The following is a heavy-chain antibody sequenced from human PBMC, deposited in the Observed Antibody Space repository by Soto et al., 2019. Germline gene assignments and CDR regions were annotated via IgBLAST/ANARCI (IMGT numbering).Heavy chain of an antibody. V-gene: IGHV3-23*01. J-gene: IGHJ2*01. CDR3: AKNRGGGSYTNWPCAV. D-gene: IGHD1-26*01. CDR2: IHGDGDYS. CDR1: GFMFSCCA. Sequence: EVQLLDSGGGLVQPGGSLRLSCAASGFMFSCCAMSWVRQAPGKGLEWVSTIHGDGDYSHYTDSVEGRFTISRDNSRNTLYLQMNSLRGDDTAVYYCAKNRGGGSYTNWPCAVWGRGTLVTVSS.